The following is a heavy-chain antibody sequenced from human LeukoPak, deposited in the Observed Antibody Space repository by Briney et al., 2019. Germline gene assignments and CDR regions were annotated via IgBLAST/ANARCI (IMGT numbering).Heavy chain of an antibody. CDR2: INHSGST. V-gene: IGHV4-34*01. Sequence: PSETLSLTCAVYGGSFSGYYWSWIRQPPGKGLEWIGEINHSGSTNYNPSLKSRVTISVDTSKNQFSLKLSSVTAADTAVYYCARVGAAAGIITLGKTQYFQHWGQGTLVTVSS. CDR1: GGSFSGYY. CDR3: ARVGAAAGIITLGKTQYFQH. D-gene: IGHD6-13*01. J-gene: IGHJ1*01.